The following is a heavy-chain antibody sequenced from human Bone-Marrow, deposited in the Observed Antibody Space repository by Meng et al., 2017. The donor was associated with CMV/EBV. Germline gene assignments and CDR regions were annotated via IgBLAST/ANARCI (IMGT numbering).Heavy chain of an antibody. D-gene: IGHD2-2*03. CDR2: IYYSGST. CDR1: GGSISSYY. Sequence: SETLSLTCTVSGGSISSYYWSWIRQPPGKGLEWIGYIYYSGSTNYNPSLKSRVTISVDTSKNQFSLKLSSVTAADTAVYYCARATSPGGYFPFSYYYGMAVWGQGTTVTGYS. V-gene: IGHV4-59*01. J-gene: IGHJ6*01. CDR3: ARATSPGGYFPFSYYYGMAV.